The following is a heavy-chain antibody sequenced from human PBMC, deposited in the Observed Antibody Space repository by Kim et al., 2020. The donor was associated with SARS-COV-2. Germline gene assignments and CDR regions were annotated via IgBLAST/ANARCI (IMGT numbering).Heavy chain of an antibody. CDR2: ISYDGSNK. Sequence: GGSLRLSCAASGFTFSSYGMHWVRQAPGKGLEWVAVISYDGSNKYYVDSVKGRFTISRDNSKNTLYLQMNSLRAEDTAVYYCAKDLWFGELSAIFDYWGQGSLVTVSS. V-gene: IGHV3-30*18. CDR3: AKDLWFGELSAIFDY. J-gene: IGHJ4*02. CDR1: GFTFSSYG. D-gene: IGHD3-10*01.